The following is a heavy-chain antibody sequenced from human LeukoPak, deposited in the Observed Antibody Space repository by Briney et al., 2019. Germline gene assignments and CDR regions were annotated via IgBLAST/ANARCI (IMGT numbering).Heavy chain of an antibody. CDR1: GGSISSSSYY. CDR3: AKGRYYYDY. V-gene: IGHV4-39*07. D-gene: IGHD1-14*01. J-gene: IGHJ4*02. CDR2: IYYSGST. Sequence: SETLSLTCTVSGGSISSSSYYWGWIRQPPGKGLEWIGSIYYSGSTYYNPSLKSRVTISVDTSKNQFSLKLSSVTAADTAVYYCAKGRYYYDYWGQGTLVTVSS.